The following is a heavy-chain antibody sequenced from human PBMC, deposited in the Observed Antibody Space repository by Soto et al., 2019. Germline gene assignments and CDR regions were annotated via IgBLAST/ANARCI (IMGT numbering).Heavy chain of an antibody. J-gene: IGHJ6*03. Sequence: QVQLQESGPGLVKPSQTLSLTCTVSGGSISSGGYYWSWIRQHPGKGLEWIGYIYYSGSTYYNPSLKSRVTISVDTSKNQFSLKLSSVTAADTAVYYCARGANLGYCSSTSCYGDYYYYYMDVWGKGTTVTVSS. CDR3: ARGANLGYCSSTSCYGDYYYYYMDV. V-gene: IGHV4-31*03. CDR1: GGSISSGGYY. D-gene: IGHD2-2*01. CDR2: IYYSGST.